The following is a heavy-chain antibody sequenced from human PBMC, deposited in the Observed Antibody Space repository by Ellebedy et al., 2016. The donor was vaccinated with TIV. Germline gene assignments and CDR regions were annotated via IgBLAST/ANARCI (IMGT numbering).Heavy chain of an antibody. D-gene: IGHD4-17*01. CDR1: GFAFSANA. Sequence: GESLKISCAASGFAFSANAMTWVRQAPGKGLEWVSAINSISGSTWYAESVKGRFTISRDNSKNTLYLQMNSLRAEDTALYYCAKDEDTDYGDWYFDLWGRGTLVIVSS. V-gene: IGHV3-23*01. CDR2: INSISGST. CDR3: AKDEDTDYGDWYFDL. J-gene: IGHJ2*01.